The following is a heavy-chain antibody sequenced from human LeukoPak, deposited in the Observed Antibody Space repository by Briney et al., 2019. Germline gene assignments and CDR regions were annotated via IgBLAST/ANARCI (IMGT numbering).Heavy chain of an antibody. J-gene: IGHJ4*02. CDR3: ARHGGWYPYFDY. CDR1: GGSISSYY. Sequence: SETLSLTCTVSGGSISSYYWSWIRQPPGKGLEWIGYIYYSGNTNYNPSLKSRVTISVDTSKNQFSLKLSSVTAADTAVYYCARHGGWYPYFDYWGQGSLVTVSS. V-gene: IGHV4-59*08. D-gene: IGHD2-15*01. CDR2: IYYSGNT.